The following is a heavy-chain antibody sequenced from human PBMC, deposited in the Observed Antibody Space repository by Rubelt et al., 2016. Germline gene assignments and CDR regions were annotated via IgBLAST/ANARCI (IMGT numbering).Heavy chain of an antibody. V-gene: IGHV4-39*07. D-gene: IGHD2/OR15-2a*01. CDR1: GGSISSSSYY. CDR3: ARGGLRVGRAQHF. J-gene: IGHJ4*02. CDR2: IYYSGST. Sequence: QLQLQESGPGLVKPSETLSLTCTVSGGSISSSSYYWGWIRQPPGKGLEWIGYIYYSGSTYYNPSLKSRITISVDTSKNQFSLKLSCATAADTAVYYCARGGLRVGRAQHFWSQGTLVTVSS.